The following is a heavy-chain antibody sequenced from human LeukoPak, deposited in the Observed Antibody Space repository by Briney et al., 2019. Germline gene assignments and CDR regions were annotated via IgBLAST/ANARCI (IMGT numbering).Heavy chain of an antibody. CDR3: TTIGIAVAGTSY. J-gene: IGHJ4*02. V-gene: IGHV3-73*01. CDR2: IRSKANSYAT. Sequence: GGSLRPSCAASGFAFSGSAMHWVRQASGKGLEWVGRIRSKANSYATAYAAWGKGRFTISRDDSKNTAYLQMNSLKTEDTAVYYCTTIGIAVAGTSYWGQGTLVTVSS. CDR1: GFAFSGSA. D-gene: IGHD6-19*01.